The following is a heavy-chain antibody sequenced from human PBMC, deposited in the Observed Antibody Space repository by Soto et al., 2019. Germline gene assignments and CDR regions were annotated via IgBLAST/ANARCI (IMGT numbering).Heavy chain of an antibody. J-gene: IGHJ6*02. V-gene: IGHV3-7*05. CDR1: GFTFSSYW. CDR3: ARETPDPDSGYDYYYYYYYGMDV. CDR2: IKQDGSEK. D-gene: IGHD5-12*01. Sequence: GGSLRLSCAASGFTFSSYWMSWVRQAPGKGLEWVANIKQDGSEKYYVDSVKGRFTISRDNAKNSLYLQMNSLRAEDTAVYYCARETPDPDSGYDYYYYYYYGMDVWGQGTTVTVSS.